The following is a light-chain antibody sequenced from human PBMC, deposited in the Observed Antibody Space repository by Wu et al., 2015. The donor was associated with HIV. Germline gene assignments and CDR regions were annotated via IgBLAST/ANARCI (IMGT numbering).Light chain of an antibody. J-gene: IGKJ4*01. CDR2: AAS. CDR1: QGISSY. CDR3: QQYYSYPPT. V-gene: IGKV1-9*01. Sequence: IQLTQSPSSLSASVGDRVTITCRASQGISSYLAWYQQKPGKAPKLLIYAASTLQIGVPSRSSGSGSGTDFTLTISCLQSEDFATYYCQQYYSYPPTFGGGTKVEIK.